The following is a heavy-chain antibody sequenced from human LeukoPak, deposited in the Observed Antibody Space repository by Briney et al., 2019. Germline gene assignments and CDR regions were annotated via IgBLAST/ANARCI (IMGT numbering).Heavy chain of an antibody. D-gene: IGHD2-15*01. Sequence: PSETLSLTCTVSGGSISSSSYYWGWIRQPPGKGLEWIGSIYYSGSTYYNPSLKSRVSISVDTSKNQFSLKLSSVTAADTAVYYCAGRKDTTPDYWGQGTLVTVSS. CDR2: IYYSGST. V-gene: IGHV4-39*07. CDR1: GGSISSSSYY. J-gene: IGHJ4*02. CDR3: AGRKDTTPDY.